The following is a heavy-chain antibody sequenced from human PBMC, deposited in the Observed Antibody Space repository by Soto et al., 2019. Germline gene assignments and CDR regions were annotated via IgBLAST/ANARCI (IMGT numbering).Heavy chain of an antibody. J-gene: IGHJ4*02. CDR3: ARGSGYYYWDDY. CDR1: GYTFTSYA. CDR2: INAGNGNT. D-gene: IGHD3-22*01. Sequence: QVQLVQCEAEEKKPGASVKVSCKASGYTFTSYAMHWVRQAPGQRLEWMGWINAGNGNTKYSQKFQGRVTITRDTSASTAYMELSRLRSEDTAVYYCARGSGYYYWDDYWGQGTLVTVSS. V-gene: IGHV1-3*05.